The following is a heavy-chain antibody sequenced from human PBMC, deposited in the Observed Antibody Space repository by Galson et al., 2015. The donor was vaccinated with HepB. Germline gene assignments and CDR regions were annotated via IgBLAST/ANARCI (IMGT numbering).Heavy chain of an antibody. D-gene: IGHD5-12*01. CDR1: GFIFSNSG. CDR2: ISYDGSQK. CDR3: STGRPPSTLGDSAGDFES. V-gene: IGHV3-30*03. J-gene: IGHJ4*02. Sequence: SLRLSCAASGFIFSNSGMHWVRQAPGKGLEWVACISYDGSQKFHADSVKGRFTVSRDNSKKTLYLEMNSLRVDDMALYFCSTGRPPSTLGDSAGDFESWGQGTLVTVSS.